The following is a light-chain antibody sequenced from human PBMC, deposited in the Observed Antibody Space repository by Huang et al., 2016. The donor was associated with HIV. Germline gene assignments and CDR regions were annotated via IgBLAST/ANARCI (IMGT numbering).Light chain of an antibody. Sequence: EIAMTQSPATLYVSPGERVTLSCRASQRVSSNLAWYQQKPGQAPRLLLYGASTRATGIPARVSGSGSGTEFTLTISSLQSEDFAVYYCQQYNNWPPGDTFGQGTKLEIK. CDR1: QRVSSN. J-gene: IGKJ2*01. V-gene: IGKV3-15*01. CDR2: GAS. CDR3: QQYNNWPPGDT.